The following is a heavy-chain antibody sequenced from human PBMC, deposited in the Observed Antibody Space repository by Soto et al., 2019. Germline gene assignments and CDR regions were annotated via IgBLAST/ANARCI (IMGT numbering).Heavy chain of an antibody. CDR2: IYYSGSSGST. D-gene: IGHD2-2*01. CDR3: ARAASSSLYYYYYYGMDV. Sequence: SETLSLTCTVSGASISNYYWSWIRQPPGKGLEWIGYIYYSGSSGSTNYNPSLRSRVTISVDTSKNQFSLKLSSVTAADTAVYFCARAASSSLYYYYYYGMDVWGQGTTVTVSS. CDR1: GASISNYY. J-gene: IGHJ6*02. V-gene: IGHV4-59*01.